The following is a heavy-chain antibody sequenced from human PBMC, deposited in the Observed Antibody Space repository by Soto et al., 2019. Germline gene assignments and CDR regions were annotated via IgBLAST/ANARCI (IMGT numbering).Heavy chain of an antibody. Sequence: EAQVVESGGGLVKPGGSLRLSCNFAFSMYSMNWVRQAPGKGLEWVASISSGSAFIKYADSVKGRFSISRDNAKNSVSLQMNSLRAEDTAMYYCTRDQGGSYDSRFDPWGRGTLVTVSS. CDR3: TRDQGGSYDSRFDP. D-gene: IGHD1-26*01. J-gene: IGHJ5*02. CDR2: ISSGSAFI. V-gene: IGHV3-21*01. CDR1: AFSMYS.